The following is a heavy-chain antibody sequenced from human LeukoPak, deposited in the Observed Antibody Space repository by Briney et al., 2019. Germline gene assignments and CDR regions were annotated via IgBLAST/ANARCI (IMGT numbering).Heavy chain of an antibody. Sequence: PGRSLRLSCAASGFTFSSNAMHWVRQAPGKGLEWVASISSDGSSKYYADSVKGRSTISRDNSKNTLYLQMNSLRAEDTAVYYCAKASAFSGTSDFDYWGQGTLVTVCS. V-gene: IGHV3-30*18. CDR1: GFTFSSNA. CDR2: ISSDGSSK. J-gene: IGHJ4*02. D-gene: IGHD5-12*01. CDR3: AKASAFSGTSDFDY.